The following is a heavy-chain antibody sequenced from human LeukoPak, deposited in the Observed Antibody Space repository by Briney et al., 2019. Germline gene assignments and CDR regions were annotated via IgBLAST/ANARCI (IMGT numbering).Heavy chain of an antibody. Sequence: SETLSLTCTVSGGSMNSYYWRWVRQPPGKGLEWIGYIYYSGSTNSNSSLKSRVTISVDTSNTQFSLPLKSVTAADTAVYYCARHYGTTGYFSSFFDHWGQGTLVTVSS. CDR3: ARHYGTTGYFSSFFDH. D-gene: IGHD3-22*01. V-gene: IGHV4-59*01. CDR2: IYYSGST. CDR1: GGSMNSYY. J-gene: IGHJ4*02.